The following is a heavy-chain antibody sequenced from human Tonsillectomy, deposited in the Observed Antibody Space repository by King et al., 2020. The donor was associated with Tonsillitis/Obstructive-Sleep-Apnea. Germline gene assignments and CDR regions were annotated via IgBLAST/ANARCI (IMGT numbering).Heavy chain of an antibody. Sequence: VQLVESGAEVKKPGASVKVSCKASGYTFTSYYMHWVRQAPGQGLEWMGIINPSGGSTSYAQKFQGRVTMTRDTSTSTVYMELSSLRSEDTAVYYCAREDDFTISVRRGYWFDPWGQGTLVTVSS. V-gene: IGHV1-46*01. D-gene: IGHD3-3*01. J-gene: IGHJ5*02. CDR1: GYTFTSYY. CDR3: AREDDFTISVRRGYWFDP. CDR2: INPSGGST.